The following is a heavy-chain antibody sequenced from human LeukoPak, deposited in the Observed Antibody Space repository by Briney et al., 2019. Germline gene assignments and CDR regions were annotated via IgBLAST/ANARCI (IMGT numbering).Heavy chain of an antibody. CDR3: ARRTHSSSLTY. CDR1: GGSIRSSDYY. V-gene: IGHV4-39*01. D-gene: IGHD6-13*01. J-gene: IGHJ4*02. Sequence: SGTLSLTCTVSGGSIRSSDYYWGWIRQPPGKGLEWIGCIYYTGSTYYNPSLRGRVTVSIDTSRNQFSLRVNSVTAADTAVYYCARRTHSSSLTYWGQGALVTVSS. CDR2: IYYTGST.